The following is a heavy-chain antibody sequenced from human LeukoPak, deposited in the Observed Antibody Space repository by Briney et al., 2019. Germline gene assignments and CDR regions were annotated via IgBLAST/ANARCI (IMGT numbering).Heavy chain of an antibody. CDR3: ARHNVVVTATNWFDP. D-gene: IGHD2-21*02. Sequence: SETLSLTCAVYGESFSGYYWSWIRQPPGKGLEWIGEINHSGSTNYNPSLKSRVTTSVDTSKNQFSLKLSSVTAADTAVYYCARHNVVVTATNWFDPWGQGTLVTVSS. V-gene: IGHV4-34*01. J-gene: IGHJ5*02. CDR1: GESFSGYY. CDR2: INHSGST.